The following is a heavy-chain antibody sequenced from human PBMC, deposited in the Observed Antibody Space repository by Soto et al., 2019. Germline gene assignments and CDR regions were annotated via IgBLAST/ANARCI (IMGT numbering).Heavy chain of an antibody. J-gene: IGHJ2*01. D-gene: IGHD6-6*01. V-gene: IGHV3-48*01. CDR2: ISSSSSTI. Sequence: GGSLRLSCAASGVTFSSYSMNWVRQAPGKGLEWVSYISSSSSTIYYADSVKGRFTISRDNAKNSLYLQMNSLRAEDTAVYYCARLSSIAAHFDLWGRGTLVTVSS. CDR3: ARLSSIAAHFDL. CDR1: GVTFSSYS.